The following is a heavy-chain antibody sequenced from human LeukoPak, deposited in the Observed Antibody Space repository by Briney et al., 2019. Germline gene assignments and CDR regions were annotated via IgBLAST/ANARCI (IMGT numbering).Heavy chain of an antibody. Sequence: GAPVKVSCKASGYTFTSYGISWVRQAPGQGLEWMGWISAYNGNTNYAQKLQGRVTMTTDTSTSTAYMELRSLRSDDTAVYYCARVPMYSSGWYVSYYYYYGMDVWGQGTTVTVSS. CDR2: ISAYNGNT. CDR3: ARVPMYSSGWYVSYYYYYGMDV. V-gene: IGHV1-18*01. CDR1: GYTFTSYG. J-gene: IGHJ6*02. D-gene: IGHD6-19*01.